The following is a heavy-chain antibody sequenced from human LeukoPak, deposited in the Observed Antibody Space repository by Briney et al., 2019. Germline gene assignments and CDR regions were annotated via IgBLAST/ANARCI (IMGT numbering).Heavy chain of an antibody. Sequence: GGSLRLSCAASGFTFSSYAMSWVRQAPGKGLEWDSSITSSSSYIYYADSVKGRFTMSRDNAKNSLYLEMNSLRGEDTAVYYCARAAIEGVTTVDWFDPWGQGTLVTVSS. CDR1: GFTFSSYA. CDR2: ITSSSSYI. CDR3: ARAAIEGVTTVDWFDP. J-gene: IGHJ5*02. V-gene: IGHV3-21*01. D-gene: IGHD2-21*02.